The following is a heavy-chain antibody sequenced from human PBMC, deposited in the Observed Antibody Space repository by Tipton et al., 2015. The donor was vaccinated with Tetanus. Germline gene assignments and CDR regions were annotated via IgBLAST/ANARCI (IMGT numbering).Heavy chain of an antibody. D-gene: IGHD6-13*01. J-gene: IGHJ6*03. V-gene: IGHV4-59*01. CDR2: IYYSGST. CDR1: GGSISSYY. Sequence: TLSLTCTVSGGSISSYYWSWIRQPPGKGLEWIGYIYYSGSTNYNPSLKSRVTISVDTSKNQFSLKLSSVTAADPAVYYCARSEQQLVRGYCCCYYMDVWGKGTTVTVPS. CDR3: ARSEQQLVRGYCCCYYMDV.